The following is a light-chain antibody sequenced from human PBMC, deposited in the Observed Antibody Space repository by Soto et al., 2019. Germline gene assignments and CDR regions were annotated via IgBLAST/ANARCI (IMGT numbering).Light chain of an antibody. J-gene: IGLJ3*02. CDR1: SSDVGGYNY. CDR3: CSYAGSYTV. V-gene: IGLV2-11*01. CDR2: DVS. Sequence: QSVLTQPRSVSGSPGQSVTISCTGTSSDVGGYNYVSWYQQHPGKDTKLMIYDVSKRPTGVPDRFYGSKSSNTPSLTISGIQAEDESDYYCCSYAGSYTVFGGGTKLTVL.